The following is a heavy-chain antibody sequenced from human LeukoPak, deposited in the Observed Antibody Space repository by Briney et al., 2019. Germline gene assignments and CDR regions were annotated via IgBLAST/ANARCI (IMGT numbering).Heavy chain of an antibody. CDR2: ISSSSSYI. J-gene: IGHJ4*02. V-gene: IGHV3-21*01. D-gene: IGHD6-19*01. CDR1: GFTFSSYA. Sequence: GGSLRLSCAASGFTFSSYAMSWVRQAPGKGLEWVSAISSSSSYIYYADSVKGRFTISRDNAKNSLYLQMNSLRAEDTAVYYCARDRYSSGWYDYWGQGTLVTVSS. CDR3: ARDRYSSGWYDY.